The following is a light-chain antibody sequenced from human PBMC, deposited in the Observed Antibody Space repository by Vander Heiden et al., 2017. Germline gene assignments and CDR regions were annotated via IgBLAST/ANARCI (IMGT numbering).Light chain of an antibody. CDR3: SAYAGNNNVV. CDR2: DVS. V-gene: IGLV2-8*01. Sequence: QSALTQPPSASGSPGPSVTISCTGTSTDVGGYNTVSWYHQHPDTAPKLMIYDVSKRPSGVPDRFSASKAGNTASLTVSGLQAEEEDDYYCSAYAGNNNVVFGGGTKLTVL. CDR1: STDVGGYNT. J-gene: IGLJ2*01.